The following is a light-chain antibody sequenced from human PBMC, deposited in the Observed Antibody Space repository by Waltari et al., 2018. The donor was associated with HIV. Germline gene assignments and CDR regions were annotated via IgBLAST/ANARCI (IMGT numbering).Light chain of an antibody. V-gene: IGLV3-1*01. CDR1: KLGDKY. J-gene: IGLJ2*01. CDR3: QAWDSSPYVV. Sequence: SYELTQPPSVSVSPGQTASITCSGAKLGDKYACWYQQKPGQAPGVVIYQGGKRPSGIPERFSGSNSGNTAPLTIIGTQAMDEADYYCQAWDSSPYVVFGGGTKLTVL. CDR2: QGG.